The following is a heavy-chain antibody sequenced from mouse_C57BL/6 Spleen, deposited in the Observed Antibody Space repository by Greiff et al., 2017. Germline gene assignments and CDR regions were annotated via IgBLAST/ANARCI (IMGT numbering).Heavy chain of an antibody. V-gene: IGHV1-52*01. J-gene: IGHJ4*01. D-gene: IGHD2-1*01. CDR2: IDPSDSET. Sequence: QVQLQQPGAELVRPGSSVKLSCKASGYTFTSYWMHWVKQRPIQGLEWIGNIDPSDSETHYNQKFKVKATLTVDKSSSTAYMQLSSLTSEDSAVYYCARTYGNYGYYAMDYWGQGTSVTVSS. CDR3: ARTYGNYGYYAMDY. CDR1: GYTFTSYW.